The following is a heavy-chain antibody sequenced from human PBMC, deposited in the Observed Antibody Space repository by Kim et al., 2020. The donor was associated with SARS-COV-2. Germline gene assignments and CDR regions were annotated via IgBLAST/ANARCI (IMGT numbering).Heavy chain of an antibody. V-gene: IGHV3-30*01. D-gene: IGHD1-26*01. Sequence: SVNGRFTSSRNKPKHTLYLQMTSLRAGDTAVYYCARPPPVGYAFDIWGQGTMVTVSS. J-gene: IGHJ3*02. CDR3: ARPPPVGYAFDI.